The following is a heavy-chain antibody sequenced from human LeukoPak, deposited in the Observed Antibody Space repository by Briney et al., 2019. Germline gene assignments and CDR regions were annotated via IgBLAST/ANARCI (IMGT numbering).Heavy chain of an antibody. Sequence: PSETLSLTCTVSGGSISSGGYYWSWIRQHPGKGLEWIGYIYYSGSTYYNPSLKSRVTISVDTSKNQFSLKLSSVTAADTAVYYCARGAGGSGSYYPFDYWGQGTLVTVSS. J-gene: IGHJ4*02. CDR3: ARGAGGSGSYYPFDY. CDR2: IYYSGST. D-gene: IGHD3-10*01. CDR1: GGSISSGGYY. V-gene: IGHV4-31*03.